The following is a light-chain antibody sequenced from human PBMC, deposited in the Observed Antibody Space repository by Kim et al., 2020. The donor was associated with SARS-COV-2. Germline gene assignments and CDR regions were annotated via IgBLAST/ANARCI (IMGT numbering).Light chain of an antibody. Sequence: QPVLTQSPSASASLGASVKLTCTLSSGHSSYAIAWHQQQPEKGPRYLLKLNSDGSHSKGDGIPDRFSGASSGAERYRTLSSLQSEDEAGYYCQTWGTGIVVFGGGTQLTVL. V-gene: IGLV4-69*01. J-gene: IGLJ2*01. CDR3: QTWGTGIVV. CDR1: SGHSSYA. CDR2: LNSDGSH.